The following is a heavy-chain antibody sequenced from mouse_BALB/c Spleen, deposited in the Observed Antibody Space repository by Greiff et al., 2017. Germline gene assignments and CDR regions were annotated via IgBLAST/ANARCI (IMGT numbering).Heavy chain of an antibody. CDR3: ARHPNYYGGSYCAMDY. Sequence: EVQRVESGRDLVKPGGSLKLTCAASGFSFSSYGMSWVRQTPDKTLEWVATSSSGGSYTYYPDSVKGRFTISRDNDKNTLYLQMSSLKSEDTAMYYCARHPNYYGGSYCAMDYWGQGTSVTVSS. CDR2: SSSGGSYT. CDR1: GFSFSSYG. D-gene: IGHD1-1*01. J-gene: IGHJ4*01. V-gene: IGHV5-6*01.